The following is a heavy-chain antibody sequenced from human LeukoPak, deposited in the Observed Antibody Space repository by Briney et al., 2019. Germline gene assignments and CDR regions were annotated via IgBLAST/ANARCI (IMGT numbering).Heavy chain of an antibody. CDR3: ARVGYCGGDCYSGD. J-gene: IGHJ4*02. D-gene: IGHD2-21*01. Sequence: SQTLSLTCTVSGGTIGNYYWIWIRQPAGKGLEWIGRIYSTGSTNYDPSLKSRVTISVDTSKNQFSLKLSSVTAADTAVYYCARVGYCGGDCYSGDWGQGTLVTVSS. V-gene: IGHV4-61*02. CDR2: IYSTGST. CDR1: GGTIGNYY.